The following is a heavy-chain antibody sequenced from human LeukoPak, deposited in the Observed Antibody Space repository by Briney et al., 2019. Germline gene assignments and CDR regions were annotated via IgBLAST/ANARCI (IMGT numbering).Heavy chain of an antibody. CDR3: ARDYRGTAMAPDY. CDR1: GGSISSYY. Sequence: PSETLSLTCTVSGGSISSYYWSWIRQPPGKGLEWIGYIYYSGSTNYNPSLKSRVTISVDTSKNQFSLKLSSVTAADTAVYYCARDYRGTAMAPDYWGQGTLVTVSS. D-gene: IGHD5-18*01. CDR2: IYYSGST. J-gene: IGHJ4*02. V-gene: IGHV4-59*01.